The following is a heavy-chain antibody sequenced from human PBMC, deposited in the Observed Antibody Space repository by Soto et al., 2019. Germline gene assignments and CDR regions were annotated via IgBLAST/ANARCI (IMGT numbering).Heavy chain of an antibody. CDR3: ATGRLIQLWHPRGNYFDY. CDR1: GFTFSGYS. Sequence: GGSLRLSCAASGFTFSGYSMNWVRQAPGKGLEWVSYISSSSSTIYYADSVKGRFTISRDNAKNSLYLQMNSLRAEDTAVYYCATGRLIQLWHPRGNYFDYWGQGTLVTVSS. V-gene: IGHV3-48*01. J-gene: IGHJ4*02. D-gene: IGHD5-18*01. CDR2: ISSSSSTI.